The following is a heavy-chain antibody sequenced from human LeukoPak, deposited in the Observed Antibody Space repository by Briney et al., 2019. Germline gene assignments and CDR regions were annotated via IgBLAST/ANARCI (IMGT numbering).Heavy chain of an antibody. Sequence: GASVKVSCKASGYTFTGYYIHWVRQAPGQGLEWMGWINPNSGGRNYAQKIQGRVTMTRDTSISTAYMELSRLKSDDTAVYYCARADIVLVVAVDAFDMWGQGTIVTVSS. CDR1: GYTFTGYY. V-gene: IGHV1-2*02. CDR2: INPNSGGR. D-gene: IGHD2-15*01. CDR3: ARADIVLVVAVDAFDM. J-gene: IGHJ3*02.